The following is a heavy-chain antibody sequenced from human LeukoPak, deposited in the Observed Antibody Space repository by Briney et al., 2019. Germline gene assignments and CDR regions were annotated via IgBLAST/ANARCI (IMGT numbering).Heavy chain of an antibody. V-gene: IGHV4-30-2*01. D-gene: IGHD5-18*01. CDR3: ARQLARHFDY. CDR2: IYHSGST. J-gene: IGHJ4*02. CDR1: GGSISSGGYS. Sequence: SQTLSLTCAVSGGSISSGGYSWSWIRQPPGKGLEWIGYIYHSGSTYYNPSLKSRVTISVDRSKNQFSLKLSSVTAADTAVYYCARQLARHFDYWGQGTLVTVSS.